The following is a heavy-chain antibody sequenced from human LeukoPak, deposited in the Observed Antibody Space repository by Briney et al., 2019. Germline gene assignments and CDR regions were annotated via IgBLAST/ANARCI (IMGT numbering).Heavy chain of an antibody. Sequence: GVSLRLSCAASGFTFSSYAMSWVRQAPGKGLEWVSAISGSGGSTYYADSVKGRFTISRDNSKNTLYLQMNSLRAGDTAVYYCAKDPVGMTTVTYFDYWGQGTLVTVFS. CDR1: GFTFSSYA. D-gene: IGHD4-11*01. CDR3: AKDPVGMTTVTYFDY. V-gene: IGHV3-23*01. CDR2: ISGSGGST. J-gene: IGHJ4*02.